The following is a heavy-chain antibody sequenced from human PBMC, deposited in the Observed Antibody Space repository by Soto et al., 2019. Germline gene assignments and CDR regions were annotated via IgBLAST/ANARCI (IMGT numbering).Heavy chain of an antibody. Sequence: SETLSLTCSVSGASISSGGYYWNWIRQHPGKGLEWIGYIYYSGTTYYNPSLKSRVTISVDTSKNQFSLKLSSVTAADTAVYYCAASCVGCGGFNYYGMDVWGQGTTVPVS. CDR3: AASCVGCGGFNYYGMDV. J-gene: IGHJ6*02. CDR2: IYYSGTT. CDR1: GASISSGGYY. D-gene: IGHD2-21*01. V-gene: IGHV4-31*03.